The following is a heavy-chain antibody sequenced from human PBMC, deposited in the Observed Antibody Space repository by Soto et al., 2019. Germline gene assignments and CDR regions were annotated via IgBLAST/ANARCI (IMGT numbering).Heavy chain of an antibody. J-gene: IGHJ5*02. Sequence: CKATGGAVSSYSISWGRQAPGQGLEWMGGIIPIFGTANYAQKFQGRVTITADESTSTAYMELSSLRSEDTAVYYCARDLYATSGYYYEWFDDSRQGCPVT. CDR3: ARDLYATSGYYYEWFDD. CDR2: IIPIFGTA. D-gene: IGHD3-22*01. V-gene: IGHV1-69*01. CDR1: GGAVSSYS.